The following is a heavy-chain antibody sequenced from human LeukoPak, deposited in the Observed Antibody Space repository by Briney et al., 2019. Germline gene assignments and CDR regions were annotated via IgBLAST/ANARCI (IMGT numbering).Heavy chain of an antibody. CDR1: SDSISSSRYH. CDR3: VRTKGIAARLYYFEY. CDR2: IYYSGST. V-gene: IGHV4-39*07. Sequence: SETLSLTCTVSSDSISSSRYHWGWIRQPPGKGLEWIGSIYYSGSTYNNPSLKSRVTMSVDMSKKQVSLKLNSVTAADTAVYYCVRTKGIAARLYYFEYWGQGTLVTVSS. D-gene: IGHD6-6*01. J-gene: IGHJ4*02.